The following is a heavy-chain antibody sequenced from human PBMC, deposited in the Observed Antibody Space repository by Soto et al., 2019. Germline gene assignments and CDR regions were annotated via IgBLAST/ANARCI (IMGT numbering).Heavy chain of an antibody. CDR2: IFWNDDK. Sequence: QITLKESGPTQVKPTQTLTLTCTVSGFSLSTIGVGVGWIRQPPGKALEWLALIFWNDDKRYSPSLRTRLTTTQETPKKQVVLKKNQMGPVETATYYCAHTPRSSGWAIMDYWGQGTLVTVSS. CDR3: AHTPRSSGWAIMDY. J-gene: IGHJ4*02. V-gene: IGHV2-5*01. D-gene: IGHD6-19*01. CDR1: GFSLSTIGVG.